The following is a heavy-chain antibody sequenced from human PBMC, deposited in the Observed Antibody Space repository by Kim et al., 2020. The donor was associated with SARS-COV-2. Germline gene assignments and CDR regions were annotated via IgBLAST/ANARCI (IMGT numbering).Heavy chain of an antibody. D-gene: IGHD5-18*01. J-gene: IGHJ4*02. V-gene: IGHV4-34*01. CDR2: INHSGST. CDR3: ARGFPGDTAMASFDY. CDR1: GGSFSGYY. Sequence: SETLSLTCAVYGGSFSGYYWSWIRQPPGKGLEWIGEINHSGSTNYNPSLKSRVTISVDTSKNQFSLKLSSVTAADTAVYYCARGFPGDTAMASFDYWGQGTLVTVSS.